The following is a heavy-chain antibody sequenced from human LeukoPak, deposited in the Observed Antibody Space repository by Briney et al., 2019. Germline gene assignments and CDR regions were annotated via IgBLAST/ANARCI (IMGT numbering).Heavy chain of an antibody. CDR2: IIPIFGTA. V-gene: IGHV1-69*05. J-gene: IGHJ4*02. CDR1: GGTFSSYA. D-gene: IGHD3-22*01. CDR3: ARPFDYYDSSGPLDY. Sequence: SVKVSCKASGGTFSSYAISWVRQAPGQGLEWMGGIIPIFGTANYAQKLQGRVTMTTDTSTSTAYMELRSLRSDDTAVYYCARPFDYYDSSGPLDYWGQGTLVTVSS.